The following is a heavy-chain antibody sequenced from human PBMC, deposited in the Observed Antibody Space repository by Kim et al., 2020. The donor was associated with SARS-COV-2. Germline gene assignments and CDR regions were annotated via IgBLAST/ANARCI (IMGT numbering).Heavy chain of an antibody. CDR3: ARYGDIVVVPAVFYYYYGMDV. CDR1: GYTFTSYG. V-gene: IGHV1-18*01. CDR2: ISAYNGNT. D-gene: IGHD2-2*01. Sequence: ASVKVSCKASGYTFTSYGISWVRQAPGQGLEWMGWISAYNGNTNYAQKLQGRVTMTTDTSTSTAYMELRSLRSDDTAVYYCARYGDIVVVPAVFYYYYGMDVWGQWTTVTVSS. J-gene: IGHJ6*02.